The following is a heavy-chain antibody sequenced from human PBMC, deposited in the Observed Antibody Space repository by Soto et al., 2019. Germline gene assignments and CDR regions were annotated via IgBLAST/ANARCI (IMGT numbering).Heavy chain of an antibody. D-gene: IGHD3-10*01. CDR3: AHTMLLGGLRHLDV. Sequence: QITLKESGPTLVRPTQTLTLTCTFSGFSLNTRGVGVGWIRQPPGKALEWLALIFWDDDTRYRPSMKTRLTITKDTSQNQVVLTMTNMDPVDTGTYYCAHTMLLGGLRHLDVWGQGTTVTVSS. V-gene: IGHV2-5*02. CDR2: IFWDDDT. CDR1: GFSLNTRGVG. J-gene: IGHJ6*02.